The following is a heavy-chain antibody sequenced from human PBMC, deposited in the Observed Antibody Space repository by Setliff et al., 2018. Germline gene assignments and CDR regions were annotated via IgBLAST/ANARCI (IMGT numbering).Heavy chain of an antibody. D-gene: IGHD3-22*01. V-gene: IGHV4-39*06. Sequence: PSETLSLTCTVSGGSISSSGYYWGWIRQPPGKGLEWIGSIYYKGSTYYNPSLKSRVTMSVESSKNQFPLKLSSVTAADTAAYYCARGDSSGYYYTLFDFWGQGTQFTVSS. CDR1: GGSISSSGYY. CDR2: IYYKGST. J-gene: IGHJ4*02. CDR3: ARGDSSGYYYTLFDF.